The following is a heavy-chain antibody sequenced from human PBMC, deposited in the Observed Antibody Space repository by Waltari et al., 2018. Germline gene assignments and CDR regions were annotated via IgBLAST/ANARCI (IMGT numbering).Heavy chain of an antibody. V-gene: IGHV5-51*01. J-gene: IGHJ4*02. Sequence: EVQLVQSGAEVKKPGESLTISCKGSGYSFTSYWIGWVRQMPGKGLEWMGIIYPGDSDTRYSPSFQGQVTISADKSISTAYLQWSSLKASDTAMYYCARQAPYSIAVAGYFDYWGQGTLVTVSS. CDR2: IYPGDSDT. CDR1: GYSFTSYW. D-gene: IGHD6-19*01. CDR3: ARQAPYSIAVAGYFDY.